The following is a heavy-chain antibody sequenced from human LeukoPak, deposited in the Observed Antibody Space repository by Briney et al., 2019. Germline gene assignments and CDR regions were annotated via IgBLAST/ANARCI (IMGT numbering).Heavy chain of an antibody. Sequence: GGSLRLSCAASGFTFNSYEMNWVRQAPGKGLEWVSYISSSGSTRYYADSVQGRFTLSRDNAKNSLSLQMNSLRAEDTAVYYCARQGYSSSWAKYYYYMDVWGKGTTATVSS. CDR1: GFTFNSYE. D-gene: IGHD6-13*01. CDR2: ISSSGSTR. J-gene: IGHJ6*03. CDR3: ARQGYSSSWAKYYYYMDV. V-gene: IGHV3-48*03.